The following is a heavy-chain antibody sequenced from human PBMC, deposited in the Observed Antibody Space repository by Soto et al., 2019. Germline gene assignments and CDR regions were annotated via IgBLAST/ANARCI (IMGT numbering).Heavy chain of an antibody. V-gene: IGHV3-23*01. CDR2: ISGSGGST. Sequence: GSLRLSCAASGFTFSSYAMSWVRQAPGKGLEWVSAISGSGGSTYYADSVKGRFTISRDNSKNTLYLQMNSLRAEDTAVYYCAKVHSSGLASRWFDPWGQGTLVTVSS. CDR1: GFTFSSYA. D-gene: IGHD6-19*01. J-gene: IGHJ5*02. CDR3: AKVHSSGLASRWFDP.